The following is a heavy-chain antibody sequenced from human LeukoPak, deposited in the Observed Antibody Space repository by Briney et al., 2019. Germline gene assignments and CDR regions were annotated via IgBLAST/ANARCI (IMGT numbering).Heavy chain of an antibody. D-gene: IGHD6-13*01. CDR3: ARDRVQQLVFPRPVRYSYYMDI. CDR2: ISGSGSTI. V-gene: IGHV3-48*03. Sequence: GSLRLSCAASGFTFSSYEMNWVRQAPGKGLEWVSYISGSGSTIYYADSVKGRLTISRDNAKNSLYLQMNSLRAEDTAVYYCARDRVQQLVFPRPVRYSYYMDIWGKGTTVTISS. CDR1: GFTFSSYE. J-gene: IGHJ6*03.